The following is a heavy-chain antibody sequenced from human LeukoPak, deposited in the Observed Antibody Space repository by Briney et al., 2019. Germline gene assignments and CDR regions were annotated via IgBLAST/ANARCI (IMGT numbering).Heavy chain of an antibody. CDR3: AKLWDIVVVPAAILDY. Sequence: QPGGSLRLSCAASGFTFSSYAMSWVRQAPGKGLEWVSAISGSGGSTYYADSVKGRFTISRDNSKNTLYLQMNSLRAEDTAVYYCAKLWDIVVVPAAILDYWGQGTLVTVSS. D-gene: IGHD2-2*02. V-gene: IGHV3-23*01. CDR2: ISGSGGST. CDR1: GFTFSSYA. J-gene: IGHJ4*02.